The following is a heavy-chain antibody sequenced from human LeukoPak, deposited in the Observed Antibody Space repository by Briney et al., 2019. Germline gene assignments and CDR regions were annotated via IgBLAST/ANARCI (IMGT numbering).Heavy chain of an antibody. CDR2: IIPIFGTA. CDR1: GGTFSSYA. CDR3: AKLCSGGSCYGGVDY. Sequence: GASVKVSCKASGGTFSSYAISWVRQAPGQGLEWMGGIIPIFGTANYAQKFQGRVTITTDGSTSTAYMELSSLRSEDTAVYYCAKLCSGGSCYGGVDYWGQGTLVTVSS. J-gene: IGHJ4*02. D-gene: IGHD2-15*01. V-gene: IGHV1-69*05.